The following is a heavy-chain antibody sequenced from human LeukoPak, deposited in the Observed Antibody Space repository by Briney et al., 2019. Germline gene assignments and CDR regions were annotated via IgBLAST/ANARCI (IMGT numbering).Heavy chain of an antibody. CDR2: INHSGST. CDR3: ARGPDGYSYGIIDY. D-gene: IGHD5-18*01. J-gene: IGHJ4*02. Sequence: SETLSLTCAVYGGSFSGYYWSWIRQPPGKGLEWIGEINHSGSTNYNPSLKSRVTISVDTSKNQFSLKLSSVTAADTAVYYCARGPDGYSYGIIDYWGQGTLVTVSS. V-gene: IGHV4-34*01. CDR1: GGSFSGYY.